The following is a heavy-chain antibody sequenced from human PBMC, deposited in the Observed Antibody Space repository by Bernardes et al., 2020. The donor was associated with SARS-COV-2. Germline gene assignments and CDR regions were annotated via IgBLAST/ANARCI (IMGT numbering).Heavy chain of an antibody. CDR1: GGSLNGYF. J-gene: IGHJ4*02. D-gene: IGHD6-6*01. Sequence: SETLSLTCAVYGGSLNGYFWTWIRQSPGKGLEWIGEINHSGSTNYNPSYTPSLKSRVTISVDTSKNQFSLRLISVTAADTAVYYCARGTVGARLGYWGKGTVVTVSS. CDR2: INHSGST. V-gene: IGHV4-34*01. CDR3: ARGTVGARLGY.